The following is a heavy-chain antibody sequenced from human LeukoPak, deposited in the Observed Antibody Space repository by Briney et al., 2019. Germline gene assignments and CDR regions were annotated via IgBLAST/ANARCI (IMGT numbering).Heavy chain of an antibody. V-gene: IGHV4-38-2*02. D-gene: IGHD4-17*01. CDR3: SRYNSVTINYFDY. Sequence: SETLSLTCTVSGYSISSGYYWGWIRQPPGKGLEWIGSIYHSGSTYYNPSLKSRVTISVDTSKNQFSLKLSSVTAADTAVYFCSRYNSVTINYFDYWGQGTLVTVSS. CDR2: IYHSGST. CDR1: GYSISSGYY. J-gene: IGHJ4*02.